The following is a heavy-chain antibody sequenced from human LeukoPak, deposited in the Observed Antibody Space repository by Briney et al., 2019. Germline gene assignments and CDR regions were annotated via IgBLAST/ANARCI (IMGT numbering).Heavy chain of an antibody. CDR2: ISSSGSLT. V-gene: IGHV3-48*03. Sequence: GGSLRLSCAPSGFTFSNYEMTWVRQAPGKGLEWVSFISSSGSLTYYADSVKGRFTISRDNAKNSLYLQMNGLRAEDTAVYYCARVSGRGWHFDYWGQGTLVTVSS. J-gene: IGHJ4*02. CDR3: ARVSGRGWHFDY. CDR1: GFTFSNYE. D-gene: IGHD1-26*01.